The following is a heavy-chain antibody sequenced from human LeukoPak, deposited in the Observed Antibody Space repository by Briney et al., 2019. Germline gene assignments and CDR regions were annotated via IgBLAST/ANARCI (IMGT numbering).Heavy chain of an antibody. D-gene: IGHD2-15*01. Sequence: GGSLRLSCAASGFTFSSYWMSWVRQAPGKGLEWVANIKQDGSEKYYVDSAKGRFTISRDNAKNSLYLQMNSLRAEDTAVYYCAKDCSGGSCYSDYWGQGTLVTVSS. V-gene: IGHV3-7*01. CDR2: IKQDGSEK. CDR1: GFTFSSYW. J-gene: IGHJ4*02. CDR3: AKDCSGGSCYSDY.